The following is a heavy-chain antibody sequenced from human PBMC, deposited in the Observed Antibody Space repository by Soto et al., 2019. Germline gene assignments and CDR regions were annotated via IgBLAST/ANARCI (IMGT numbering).Heavy chain of an antibody. CDR2: ISGYNGYT. J-gene: IGHJ6*02. CDR3: ARDCSSTSCQSGSYYYYGRDV. Sequence: GASVKVSCKSSGYSFHSYGISWVRQAPGQGLEWMGWISGYNGYTNYAQNFQGRVTMTTDSSTSTAYMELRSLRSDDRAVYYCARDCSSTSCQSGSYYYYGRDVWGRGTTVTVSS. D-gene: IGHD2-2*01. CDR1: GYSFHSYG. V-gene: IGHV1-18*04.